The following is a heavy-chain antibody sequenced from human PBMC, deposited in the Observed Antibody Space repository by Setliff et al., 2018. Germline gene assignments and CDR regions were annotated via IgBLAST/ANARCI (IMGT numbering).Heavy chain of an antibody. V-gene: IGHV4-61*09. CDR1: GGSITSGSHY. CDR2: MYTSGNT. D-gene: IGHD3-3*01. CDR3: ARMSGFLYMDV. J-gene: IGHJ6*03. Sequence: SETLSLTCSVSGGSITSGSHYWSWIRQPAGKGLEWIGHMYTSGNTNYNPSLNSRVTISGDTSKNQFSLRLDSVTAADTAVYYCARMSGFLYMDVWGKGTTVTVSS.